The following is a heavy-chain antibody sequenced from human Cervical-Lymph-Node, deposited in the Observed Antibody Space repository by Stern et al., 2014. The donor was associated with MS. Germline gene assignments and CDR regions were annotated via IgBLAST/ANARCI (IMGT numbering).Heavy chain of an antibody. J-gene: IGHJ4*02. D-gene: IGHD3-22*01. CDR1: GYSFSSYA. Sequence: VQLVESGSGLKKPGASVKVSCKASGYSFSSYAMNWVRQAPGQGLEWMGWINTHTGNATYAQGFTGRFVFSLDPSVSTAYMQISSLKAEDTAVYYCARGISMIVVDMGYWGQGTLVTVSS. CDR2: INTHTGNA. V-gene: IGHV7-4-1*02. CDR3: ARGISMIVVDMGY.